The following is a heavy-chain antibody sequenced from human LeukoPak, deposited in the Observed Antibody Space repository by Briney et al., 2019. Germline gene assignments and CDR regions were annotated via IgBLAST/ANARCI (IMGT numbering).Heavy chain of an antibody. V-gene: IGHV4-34*01. CDR3: ARPRRIAAAGTWSYPTARYYYYYMDV. J-gene: IGHJ6*03. Sequence: TSETLSLTCAVYGGSFSGYYWSWIRQPPGKGLEWIGEINHSGSTNYNPSLKSRVTISVDTSKNQFSLKLSSVTAADTAVYYCARPRRIAAAGTWSYPTARYYYYYMDVWGKGTTVTVSS. CDR2: INHSGST. CDR1: GGSFSGYY. D-gene: IGHD6-13*01.